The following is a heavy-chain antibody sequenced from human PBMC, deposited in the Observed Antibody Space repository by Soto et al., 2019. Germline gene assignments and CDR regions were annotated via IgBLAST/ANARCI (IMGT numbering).Heavy chain of an antibody. CDR1: GGSISSGDYY. CDR3: ARGQVVAAQH. CDR2: TYYSGST. V-gene: IGHV4-30-4*01. J-gene: IGHJ4*02. Sequence: PSETLSLTCTVSGGSISSGDYYWSWIRQPPGKGLEWIGYTYYSGSTYYNPSLKSRVTISVDRSKNQFSLKLSSVTAADTAVYYCARGQVVAAQHWGQGTLVTVSS. D-gene: IGHD2-15*01.